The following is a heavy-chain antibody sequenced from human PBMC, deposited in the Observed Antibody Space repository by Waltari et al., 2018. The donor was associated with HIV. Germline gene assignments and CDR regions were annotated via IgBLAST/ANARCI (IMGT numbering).Heavy chain of an antibody. CDR3: ARDQDYYDSSGYTCYAFDP. J-gene: IGHJ3*01. Sequence: QVRLQESGPGLVKPSETLSLTCSVSGSSISSRYYLGCIRQAPGKGLEWLGSIYRTGTTYYNPSHKSRVSVSLNMSKNQFSLKLSSVTAADTAVYYCARDQDYYDSSGYTCYAFDPWGQGTMVIVSS. D-gene: IGHD3-22*01. V-gene: IGHV4-38-2*02. CDR1: GSSISSRYY. CDR2: IYRTGTT.